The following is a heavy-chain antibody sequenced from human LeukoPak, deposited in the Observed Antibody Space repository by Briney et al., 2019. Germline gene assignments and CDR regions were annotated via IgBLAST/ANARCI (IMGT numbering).Heavy chain of an antibody. J-gene: IGHJ3*02. CDR1: GGSISSYY. CDR3: ARGPYQHGDSDAFDI. Sequence: SETLSLACTVSGGSISSYYWSWIRQPAGKGLEWIGRIYTSGSTNYNPSLKSRVTMSVDTSKNQFSLKLSSVTAADTAVYYCARGPYQHGDSDAFDIWGQGTMVTVSS. D-gene: IGHD4-17*01. CDR2: IYTSGST. V-gene: IGHV4-4*07.